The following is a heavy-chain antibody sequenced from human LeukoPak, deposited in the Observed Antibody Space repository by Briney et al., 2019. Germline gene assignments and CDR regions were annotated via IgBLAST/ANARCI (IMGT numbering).Heavy chain of an antibody. Sequence: GGSLRLSCAASGYTFDDYAMHWVRQAPGKGLEWVSLISGDGGSTYYADSVKGRFTISRDNSKNSLYLQLNSLRTEDTALYYCAKGTASRLALDYWGQGTLVTVSS. V-gene: IGHV3-43*02. CDR2: ISGDGGST. CDR3: AKGTASRLALDY. D-gene: IGHD6-19*01. CDR1: GYTFDDYA. J-gene: IGHJ4*02.